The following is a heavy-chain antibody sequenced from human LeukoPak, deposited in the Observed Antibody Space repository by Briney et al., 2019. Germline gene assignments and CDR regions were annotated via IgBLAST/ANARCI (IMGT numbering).Heavy chain of an antibody. Sequence: SETLSLTCTVSGDSISNAYYWGWIRQPPGKGLEWIGSIYHSGTTYYNPSLKRRVTILVDKSKNQFSLKLNSVTAADTAVYYCATGARLRLDDYYYYYYMDVWGKGTTVTVSS. CDR2: IYHSGTT. V-gene: IGHV4-38-2*02. J-gene: IGHJ6*03. CDR3: ATGARLRLDDYYYYYYMDV. CDR1: GDSISNAYY. D-gene: IGHD4-17*01.